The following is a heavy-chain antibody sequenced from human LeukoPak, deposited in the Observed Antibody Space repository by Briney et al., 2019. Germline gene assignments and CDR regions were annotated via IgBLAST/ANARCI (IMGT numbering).Heavy chain of an antibody. J-gene: IGHJ4*02. Sequence: ASVKVSCKASGGTFSSYAISWVRQAPGQGLEWMGGIIPIFGTANYAQKFQGRVTITTDESTSTAYMELSSLRSDDTAVYYCARDKREYCSGGSCYPEYYFDYLGQGALVTVSS. CDR3: ARDKREYCSGGSCYPEYYFDY. CDR1: GGTFSSYA. D-gene: IGHD2-15*01. V-gene: IGHV1-69*05. CDR2: IIPIFGTA.